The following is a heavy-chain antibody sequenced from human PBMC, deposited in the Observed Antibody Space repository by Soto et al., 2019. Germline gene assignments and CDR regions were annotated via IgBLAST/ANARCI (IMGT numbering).Heavy chain of an antibody. CDR3: ARVGIAVAGTHFDY. D-gene: IGHD6-19*01. J-gene: IGHJ4*02. CDR2: ISGGSSYI. V-gene: IGHV3-21*01. CDR1: GFTFSTYS. Sequence: EVQLVESGGGLVKPGGSLRLSCAASGFTFSTYSMNWVRQAPGKGLEWVSSISGGSSYIHYADSVKGRFTISRDNAKNSLYLQMDSLRDEDTAVYHCARVGIAVAGTHFDYWGQGTLVTVSS.